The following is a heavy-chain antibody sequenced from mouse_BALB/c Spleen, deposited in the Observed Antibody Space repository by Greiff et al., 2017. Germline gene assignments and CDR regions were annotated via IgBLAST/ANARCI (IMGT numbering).Heavy chain of an antibody. D-gene: IGHD1-1*01. Sequence: DVQLQESGPGLVKPSQSLSLTCTVTGYSITSDYAWNWIRQFPGNKLEWMGYISYSGSTSYNPSLKSRISITRDTSKNQFFLQLNSVTTEDTATYYCARDYGGGYFDVWGAGTTVTVSS. CDR2: ISYSGST. V-gene: IGHV3-2*02. CDR1: GYSITSDYA. J-gene: IGHJ1*01. CDR3: ARDYGGGYFDV.